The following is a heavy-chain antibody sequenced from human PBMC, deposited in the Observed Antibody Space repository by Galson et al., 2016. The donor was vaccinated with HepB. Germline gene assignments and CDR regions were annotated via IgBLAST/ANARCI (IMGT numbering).Heavy chain of an antibody. CDR3: ATATNFYRYYGMDV. V-gene: IGHV3-53*01. J-gene: IGHJ6*02. Sequence: SLRLSCAASGFTVSSNYMNWVRQTPGKGLEWVSFISSGGTKYHAGSVKGRFTITREKSKNTLYRQMNSLRGEDTAVYYCATATNFYRYYGMDVWGQGTTVIVSS. CDR1: GFTVSSNY. CDR2: ISSGGTK.